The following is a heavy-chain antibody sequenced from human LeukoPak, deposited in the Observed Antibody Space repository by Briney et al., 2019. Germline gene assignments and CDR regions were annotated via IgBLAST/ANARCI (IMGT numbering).Heavy chain of an antibody. Sequence: PGGSLRLSCAVSGFTFSNYAMTWVRQARGKGLEWVSVIFGSGGSTYYADSVKGRFTISRDNAKNSLYLHMNSLRAEDAAVYYCVRGSSGIAVRGIAWAWFDPWGQGTLVTVS. CDR3: VRGSSGIAVRGIAWAWFDP. J-gene: IGHJ5*02. CDR1: GFTFSNYA. D-gene: IGHD3-10*01. V-gene: IGHV3-23*01. CDR2: IFGSGGST.